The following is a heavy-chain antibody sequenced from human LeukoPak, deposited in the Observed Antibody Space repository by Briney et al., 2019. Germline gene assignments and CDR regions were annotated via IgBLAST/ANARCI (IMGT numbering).Heavy chain of an antibody. Sequence: ASVKVSCKASGYTFTGYYMHWVRQAPGQGLEWMGWINTNSGGTNYAQKFQGRVTMTRDTSISTAYMELSRLRSDDTAVYYCASRYYYDSSGYYSVTYEYFQHWGQGTLVTVSS. D-gene: IGHD3-22*01. CDR3: ASRYYYDSSGYYSVTYEYFQH. CDR2: INTNSGGT. J-gene: IGHJ1*01. V-gene: IGHV1-2*02. CDR1: GYTFTGYY.